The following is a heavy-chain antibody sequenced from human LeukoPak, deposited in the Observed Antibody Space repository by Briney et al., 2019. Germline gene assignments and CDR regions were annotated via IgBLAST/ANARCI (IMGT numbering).Heavy chain of an antibody. CDR3: ARTSSTWYGGVGDY. Sequence: ASVKVSCKASGYTFTSYGMSWVRQAPGQGLEWMGWISAYNGNTKNAQKLQGRVTMTTDTSTSTAYMELRSLRSDDTAVYYCARTSSTWYGGVGDYWGRGTLVTVSS. V-gene: IGHV1-18*01. J-gene: IGHJ4*02. CDR1: GYTFTSYG. CDR2: ISAYNGNT. D-gene: IGHD6-13*01.